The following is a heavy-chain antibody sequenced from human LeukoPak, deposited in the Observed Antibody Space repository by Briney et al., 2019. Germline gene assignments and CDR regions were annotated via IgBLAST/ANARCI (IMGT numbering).Heavy chain of an antibody. Sequence: HGASVKVSCKASGGTFSSYAISWVRQAPGQGLEWMGRIIPILGIANYAQKFQGRVTITADKSTSTAYMELSSLRSEDTAVYYCARDYYGSGSYNYYYCMDVWGQGTTVTVSS. D-gene: IGHD3-10*01. J-gene: IGHJ6*02. CDR2: IIPILGIA. V-gene: IGHV1-69*04. CDR1: GGTFSSYA. CDR3: ARDYYGSGSYNYYYCMDV.